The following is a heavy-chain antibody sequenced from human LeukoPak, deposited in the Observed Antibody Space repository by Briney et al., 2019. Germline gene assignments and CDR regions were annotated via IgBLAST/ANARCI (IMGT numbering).Heavy chain of an antibody. J-gene: IGHJ4*02. Sequence: PGGSLRLSCAASGLIFNNYAMNWVRQAPGKGLEWVSGISGSGGSTYYADSVKGRFTISRDNSKNTLYLQMNSLRAEDTAAYYCAKAQGPLMVGATRGFDYWGQGTLLTVSS. CDR3: AKAQGPLMVGATRGFDY. CDR2: ISGSGGST. D-gene: IGHD1-26*01. CDR1: GLIFNNYA. V-gene: IGHV3-23*01.